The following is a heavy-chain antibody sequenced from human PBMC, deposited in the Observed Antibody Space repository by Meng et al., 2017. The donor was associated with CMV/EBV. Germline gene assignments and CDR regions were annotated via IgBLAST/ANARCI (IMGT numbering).Heavy chain of an antibody. CDR3: ARDRQWLRFLWSYGMDV. CDR1: GFTFSSYS. CDR2: ISSSSSYI. Sequence: GESLKISCAASGFTFSSYSMNWVRQAPGKGLERVSSISSSSSYIYYADSVKGRFTISRDNAKNSLYLQMNSLRAEDTAVYYCARDRQWLRFLWSYGMDVWGQGTTVTVSS. V-gene: IGHV3-21*01. J-gene: IGHJ6*02. D-gene: IGHD5-12*01.